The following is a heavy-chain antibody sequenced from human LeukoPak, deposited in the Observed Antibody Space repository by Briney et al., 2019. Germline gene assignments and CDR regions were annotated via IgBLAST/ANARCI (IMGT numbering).Heavy chain of an antibody. CDR1: GFTFSSYG. D-gene: IGHD5-24*01. Sequence: SGGSLRLSCAASGFTFSSYGMSWVRQAPGKGLEWVSSISTSSSYIYYADSVKGRFTISRDNAKNSLYLQMNSLRAEDTAVYYCARPRGSVEMAAIPFDYWGQGTLVTVSS. CDR3: ARPRGSVEMAAIPFDY. J-gene: IGHJ4*02. V-gene: IGHV3-21*01. CDR2: ISTSSSYI.